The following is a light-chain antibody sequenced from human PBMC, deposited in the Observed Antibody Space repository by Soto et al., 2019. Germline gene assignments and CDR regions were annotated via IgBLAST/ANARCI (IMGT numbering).Light chain of an antibody. CDR2: DNN. J-gene: IGLJ3*02. CDR3: GTWDSSLSAPNWV. Sequence: QSVLTQPPSVSAATGQKVTISCSGSISNIGKNYVSWYQQLPGTAPKVLIYDNNKRPSGIPDRFSGSKSGTSATLGITGLQTGDEADYYCGTWDSSLSAPNWVFGGGTKLTVL. CDR1: ISNIGKNY. V-gene: IGLV1-51*01.